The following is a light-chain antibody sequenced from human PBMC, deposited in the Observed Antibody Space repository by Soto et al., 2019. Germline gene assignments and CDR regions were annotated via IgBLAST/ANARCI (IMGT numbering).Light chain of an antibody. CDR1: STSIGAGYD. Sequence: QSVLTQPPSVSGAPGQRVTIPCTGSSTSIGAGYDVHWYQQLPGTAPKLLIYGNNKRPAGVPDRFSGSKSGTSASMAITGLQAEDEADYYCQSCDSSLSVVFDGGTKVTVL. CDR2: GNN. CDR3: QSCDSSLSVV. V-gene: IGLV1-40*01. J-gene: IGLJ2*01.